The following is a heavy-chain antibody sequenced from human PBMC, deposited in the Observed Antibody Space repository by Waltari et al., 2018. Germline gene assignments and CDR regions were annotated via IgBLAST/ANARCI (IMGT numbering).Heavy chain of an antibody. Sequence: QVQLQESGPGLVKPSETLSLTCAVSGYSISSGYYWGWIRQPPGKGLEWIGSIYHSGSTYYNPSLKSRVTISVDTSKNQFSLKLSSVTAADTAVYYCARVNPLSGAFDIWGQGTMVTVSS. CDR1: GYSISSGYY. V-gene: IGHV4-38-2*01. CDR3: ARVNPLSGAFDI. J-gene: IGHJ3*02. CDR2: IYHSGST.